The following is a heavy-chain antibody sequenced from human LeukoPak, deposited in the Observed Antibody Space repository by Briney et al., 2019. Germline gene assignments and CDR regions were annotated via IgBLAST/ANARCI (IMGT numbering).Heavy chain of an antibody. D-gene: IGHD5-24*01. CDR1: GGSISSYY. Sequence: KPSETLSLTCTVSGGSISSYYWSWIRQPPGKGLEWIGYIYYSGSTNYNPSLKSRVTISVDTSKNQFSLKLSSVTAADTAVYYCARLRGERWLQQNRVDYWGQGTLVTVSS. J-gene: IGHJ4*02. CDR3: ARLRGERWLQQNRVDY. V-gene: IGHV4-59*08. CDR2: IYYSGST.